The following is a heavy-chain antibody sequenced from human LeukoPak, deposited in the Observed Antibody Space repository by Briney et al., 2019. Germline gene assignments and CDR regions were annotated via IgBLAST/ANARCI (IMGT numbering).Heavy chain of an antibody. V-gene: IGHV3-23*01. CDR3: AKGVVAVDFGY. Sequence: PGGSLRLSCAASGFTFSSYAMSWVRQAXXXXXXWVSAISGSGGSTYYADSVKGRFTISRDNSKNTLYLQMNSLRAEDTAVYYCAKGVVAVDFGYWGQGTLVTVSS. CDR2: ISGSGGST. J-gene: IGHJ4*02. CDR1: GFTFSSYA. D-gene: IGHD2-15*01.